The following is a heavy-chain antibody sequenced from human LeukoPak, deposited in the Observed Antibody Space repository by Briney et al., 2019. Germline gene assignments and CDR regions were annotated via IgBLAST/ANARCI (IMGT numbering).Heavy chain of an antibody. J-gene: IGHJ4*02. CDR1: GFAFRNYG. CDR2: ISYDGSTD. V-gene: IGHV3-30*18. CDR3: AKRYCTNAVCHIDY. D-gene: IGHD2-8*01. Sequence: AGGSLRLSCAASGFAFRNYGMHWVRQAPGKGLEWVALISYDGSTDYYSDSVKGRFTISRDSPKNTLYLEMNSLRTEDTAVYYCAKRYCTNAVCHIDYWGQGTLVIVSS.